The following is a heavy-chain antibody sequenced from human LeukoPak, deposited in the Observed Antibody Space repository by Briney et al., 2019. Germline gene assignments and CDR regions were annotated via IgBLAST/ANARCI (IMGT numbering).Heavy chain of an antibody. CDR3: AKDFSSPRVVYFDY. V-gene: IGHV3-30-3*01. J-gene: IGHJ4*02. CDR2: ISYDGNNG. D-gene: IGHD2-15*01. CDR1: GFIFSTYA. Sequence: PGTSLRLSCAASGFIFSTYAMHWVRQAPGKGLEWVALISYDGNNGYYADSVKGRFIISRDDSKNTLYLQMNSLRAEDTAVYYCAKDFSSPRVVYFDYWGQGTLVTVSS.